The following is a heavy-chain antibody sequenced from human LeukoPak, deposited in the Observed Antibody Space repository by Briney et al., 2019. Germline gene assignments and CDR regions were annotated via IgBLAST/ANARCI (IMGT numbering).Heavy chain of an antibody. D-gene: IGHD6-13*01. V-gene: IGHV4-59*01. CDR1: GGSINSYY. Sequence: PSETLSLTCSVSGGSINSYYWSWIRQPPGKGLEWIGYIYYSGRTNYNPSLKSRVTISVDTSKSQFSLKLSSVTAADTAVYYCARIPQHSSSWIFDYWGQGTLVTVSS. CDR2: IYYSGRT. CDR3: ARIPQHSSSWIFDY. J-gene: IGHJ4*02.